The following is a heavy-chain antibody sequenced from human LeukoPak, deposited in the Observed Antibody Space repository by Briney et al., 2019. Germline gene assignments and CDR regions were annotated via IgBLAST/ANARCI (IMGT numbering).Heavy chain of an antibody. Sequence: GASVKVSCKASGYTFTGYYMHWVRQAPGQGLEWMGWINPNSGGTNYAQKFQGRVTMTRDTSISTAYMELSRLRSDDTAVYYCARWGSGSYYMENWFDPWGQGTLVTVSS. V-gene: IGHV1-2*02. J-gene: IGHJ5*02. CDR2: INPNSGGT. CDR1: GYTFTGYY. D-gene: IGHD3-10*01. CDR3: ARWGSGSYYMENWFDP.